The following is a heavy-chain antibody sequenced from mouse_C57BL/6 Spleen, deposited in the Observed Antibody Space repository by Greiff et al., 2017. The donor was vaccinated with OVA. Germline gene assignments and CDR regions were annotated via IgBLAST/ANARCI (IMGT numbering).Heavy chain of an antibody. D-gene: IGHD2-1*01. Sequence: EVKLMESGGDLVKPGGSLKLSCAASGFTFSSYGMSWVRQTPDKRLEWVATISSGGSSTYYPASVKGRFTISRDNAKNNLYLQMRSLKSEATAMYYCARHPYGNYTMDDWGKGTSVTVSS. CDR1: GFTFSSYG. CDR3: ARHPYGNYTMDD. CDR2: ISSGGSST. V-gene: IGHV5-6*01. J-gene: IGHJ4*01.